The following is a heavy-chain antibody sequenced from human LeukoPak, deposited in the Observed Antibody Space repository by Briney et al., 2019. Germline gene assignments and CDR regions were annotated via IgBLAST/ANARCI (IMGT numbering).Heavy chain of an antibody. Sequence: PSETLSLTCTVSGDSINGYYWTWIRQPPGKGLEWIGCVYSSGSTHYNPSLKSRVTISVDTSTNQFSLKLTSVTAADTAVYYCARHRFNSVWSTFDIWGQGTMVTVPS. J-gene: IGHJ3*02. CDR1: GDSINGYY. CDR3: ARHRFNSVWSTFDI. CDR2: VYSSGST. D-gene: IGHD6-19*01. V-gene: IGHV4-59*08.